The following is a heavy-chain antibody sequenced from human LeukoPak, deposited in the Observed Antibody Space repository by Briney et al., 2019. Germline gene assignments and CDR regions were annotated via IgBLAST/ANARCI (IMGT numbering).Heavy chain of an antibody. CDR1: GYTFTSNY. Sequence: ASVKVSCKASGYTFTSNYIHWVRQAPGQGLEWMGMIYPRDGSTGYAQKFQGRVTVTRDTSTSTVHMELSGLRSEDTAVYYCARDQEGFDYWGQGTLVTVSS. V-gene: IGHV1-46*01. J-gene: IGHJ4*02. CDR2: IYPRDGST. CDR3: ARDQEGFDY.